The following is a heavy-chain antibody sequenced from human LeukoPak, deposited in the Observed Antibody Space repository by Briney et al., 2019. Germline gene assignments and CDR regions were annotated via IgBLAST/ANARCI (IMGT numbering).Heavy chain of an antibody. D-gene: IGHD3-10*01. CDR3: ASGGFGELLSPLGDY. V-gene: IGHV1-46*03. J-gene: IGHJ4*02. CDR2: INPSGGST. CDR1: GYTFTSYY. Sequence: GASVKVSCKASGYTFTSYYMHWVRQAPGRGLEWMGIINPSGGSTSYAQKFQGRVTMTRDTSTSTVYMELSSLRSEDTAVYYCASGGFGELLSPLGDYWGQGTLVTVSS.